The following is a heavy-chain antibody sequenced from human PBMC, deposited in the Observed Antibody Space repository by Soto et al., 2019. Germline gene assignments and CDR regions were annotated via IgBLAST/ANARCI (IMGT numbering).Heavy chain of an antibody. J-gene: IGHJ4*02. D-gene: IGHD3-22*01. Sequence: GGSLRLSCAASGFTFSSYSMNWVRQAPGKGLEWVSSISSSSSYIYYADSVKGRFTISRDNAKNSLYLQMNSLRAEDTAVYYCARDLLPRYYDSSGYPVPHYWGQGTLVTVSS. CDR2: ISSSSSYI. CDR1: GFTFSSYS. CDR3: ARDLLPRYYDSSGYPVPHY. V-gene: IGHV3-21*01.